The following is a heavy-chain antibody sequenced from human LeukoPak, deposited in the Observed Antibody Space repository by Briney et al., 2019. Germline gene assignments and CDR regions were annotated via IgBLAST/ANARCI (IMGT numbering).Heavy chain of an antibody. Sequence: SETLSLTCTVYGGSMKNYCWIWNRQSPGKGLEWIGYIYYSGSTNYNPSLKSRVTISVDTSKNQFSLKLSSVTAADTAVYYCARAGYCSSTSCQWVPLVWGQGTTVTVSS. D-gene: IGHD2-2*03. J-gene: IGHJ6*02. V-gene: IGHV4-59*01. CDR2: IYYSGST. CDR1: GGSMKNYC. CDR3: ARAGYCSSTSCQWVPLV.